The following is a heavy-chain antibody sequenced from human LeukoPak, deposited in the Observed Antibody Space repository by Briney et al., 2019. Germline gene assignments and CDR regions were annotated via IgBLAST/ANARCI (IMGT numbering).Heavy chain of an antibody. Sequence: ASVKVSCKASGYTFTGYYMHWVRLAPGQGLEWMGRINPNSGGTNYAQKFQGRVTMTRDTSISTAYMELSRLRSDDTAVYYCAREGLWFGEFSIDYWGQGTLVTVSS. CDR2: INPNSGGT. V-gene: IGHV1-2*06. J-gene: IGHJ4*02. CDR1: GYTFTGYY. D-gene: IGHD3-10*01. CDR3: AREGLWFGEFSIDY.